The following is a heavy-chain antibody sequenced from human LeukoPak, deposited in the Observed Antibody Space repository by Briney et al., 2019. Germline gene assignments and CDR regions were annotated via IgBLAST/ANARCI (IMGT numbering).Heavy chain of an antibody. Sequence: SETLSLTCTVSGASISAFHWAWFRQPAGKGLEWIGLIYSSGSTLFNPSLKSRVAMSVDLTKNQLSLKLTSVTAADTAMYYCARKDGDYWGRGTLVTVSS. CDR1: GASISAFH. CDR3: ARKDGDY. CDR2: IYSSGST. V-gene: IGHV4-4*07. J-gene: IGHJ4*02.